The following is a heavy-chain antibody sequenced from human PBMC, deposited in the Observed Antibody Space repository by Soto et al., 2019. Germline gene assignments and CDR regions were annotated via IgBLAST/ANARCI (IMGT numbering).Heavy chain of an antibody. D-gene: IGHD1-1*01. CDR3: AQPQERGPIDYYYYGIDV. CDR2: ISGSGDST. Sequence: GGSPRLPCAASGSTWRPYAMSSVRQAPGSGLEWFSGISGSGDSTYYADSVNRRFTISSDNSKNTLYLQMSSLRAEETVVYYCAQPQERGPIDYYYYGIDVWGQGTTVTVS. J-gene: IGHJ6*02. CDR1: GSTWRPYA. V-gene: IGHV3-23*01.